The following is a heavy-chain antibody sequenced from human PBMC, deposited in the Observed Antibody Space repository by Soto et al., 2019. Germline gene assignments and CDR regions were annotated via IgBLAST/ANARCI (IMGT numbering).Heavy chain of an antibody. CDR3: ARASGWNYDFWSGSGYYYYGMGV. V-gene: IGHV1-8*01. CDR1: GYTFTSYD. Sequence: ASVKVSCKASGYTFTSYDINWVRQATGQGLEWMGWMNPNSGNTGYAQKFQGRVTMTRNTSISTAYMELSSLRSEDTAVYYCARASGWNYDFWSGSGYYYYGMGVWGQGTTVTVSS. J-gene: IGHJ6*02. CDR2: MNPNSGNT. D-gene: IGHD3-3*01.